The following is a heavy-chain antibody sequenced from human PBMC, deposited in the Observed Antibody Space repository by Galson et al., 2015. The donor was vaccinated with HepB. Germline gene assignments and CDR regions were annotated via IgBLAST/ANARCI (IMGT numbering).Heavy chain of an antibody. D-gene: IGHD6-13*01. CDR3: ARVGWYSSNWLTNGFNM. Sequence: SLRLSCAASGFTFSSYWIHWVRQAPGKGLEWVSRINSDGSSTNYADSVKGRFTIARDNAKNTLFLQMNSLRAEDTAVYYCARVGWYSSNWLTNGFNMWGQGTMVTVSS. V-gene: IGHV3-74*01. CDR1: GFTFSSYW. CDR2: INSDGSST. J-gene: IGHJ3*02.